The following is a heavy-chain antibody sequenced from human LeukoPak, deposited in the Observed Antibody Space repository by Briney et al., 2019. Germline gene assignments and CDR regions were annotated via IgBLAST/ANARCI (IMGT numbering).Heavy chain of an antibody. Sequence: PSETLSLTCTVSGGSISSGSHYRSWIRQPAGKGLEWIGRIYTTGTIDYNPSLKSRVTISFDTSQNQFSLSLNSVTAADTAVYYCAGMSSYDVLTGYFRPYYFHYWGQGTLVTVSS. V-gene: IGHV4-61*02. CDR3: AGMSSYDVLTGYFRPYYFHY. J-gene: IGHJ4*02. D-gene: IGHD3-9*01. CDR2: IYTTGTI. CDR1: GGSISSGSHY.